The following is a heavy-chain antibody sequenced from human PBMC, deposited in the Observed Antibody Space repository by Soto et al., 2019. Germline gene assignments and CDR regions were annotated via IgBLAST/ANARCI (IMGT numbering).Heavy chain of an antibody. D-gene: IGHD3-3*02. CDR1: GGTFSTSA. V-gene: IGHV1-69*12. CDR2: IIPIFRTP. CDR3: ARDKDRPQLGGNYYYILDV. Sequence: QDQLEQSGAEVKKPGSSVKVSWKASGGTFSTSAIGWVRQAPGQGLEWMGGIIPIFRTPDYAQKFQGRVTVTADESTSTAYMELSGLRSDDTAVYYCARDKDRPQLGGNYYYILDVWGQGTTITVSS. J-gene: IGHJ6*02.